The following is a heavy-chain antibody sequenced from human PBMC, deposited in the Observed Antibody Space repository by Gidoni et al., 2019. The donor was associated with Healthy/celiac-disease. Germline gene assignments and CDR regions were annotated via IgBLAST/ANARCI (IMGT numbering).Heavy chain of an antibody. CDR2: IYYSGST. CDR1: GGSISSYY. J-gene: IGHJ6*02. CDR3: ARDRVWDYVWGSYRPGVLDV. D-gene: IGHD3-16*02. Sequence: QVQLQESGPGLVKPSETLSLTCTASGGSISSYYWSWIRQPPGKGLEWIGYIYYSGSTNYNPSLKSRVTISVDTSKNQFSLKLSSVTAADTAVYYCARDRVWDYVWGSYRPGVLDVWGQGTTVTVSS. V-gene: IGHV4-59*01.